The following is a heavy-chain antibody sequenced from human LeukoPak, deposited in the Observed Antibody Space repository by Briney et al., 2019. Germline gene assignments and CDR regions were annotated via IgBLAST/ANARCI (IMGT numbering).Heavy chain of an antibody. V-gene: IGHV3-21*01. D-gene: IGHD2-15*01. Sequence: GGSLRLSCAASGFTFSDYTMNWVRQAPGKGLEWVSSISSSSSYIYYADSVKGRFTISRDNAKNSLYLQMNSLRAEDTAVYYCARRAGSYSHPYDYWGQGTLVTVSS. CDR1: GFTFSDYT. CDR3: ARRAGSYSHPYDY. J-gene: IGHJ4*02. CDR2: ISSSSSYI.